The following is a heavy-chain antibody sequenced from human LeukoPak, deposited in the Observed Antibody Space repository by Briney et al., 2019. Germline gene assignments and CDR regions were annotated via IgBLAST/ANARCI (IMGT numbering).Heavy chain of an antibody. CDR2: IKEDGSEK. Sequence: PGGSLRLSCAASGITFSNSWMCWVRQAPGKGLEWVANIKEDGSEKYYVNSVKGRFTISRDNAKNSLYLQMNRLRAEDTAVYYCARGGGSGSYYKRELDYWGQGTLVTVSS. D-gene: IGHD3-10*01. V-gene: IGHV3-7*01. CDR3: ARGGGSGSYYKRELDY. J-gene: IGHJ4*02. CDR1: GITFSNSW.